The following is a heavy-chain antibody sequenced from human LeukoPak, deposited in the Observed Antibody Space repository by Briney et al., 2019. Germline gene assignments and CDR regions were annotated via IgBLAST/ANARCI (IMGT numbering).Heavy chain of an antibody. CDR2: ISSSSSYI. D-gene: IGHD3-22*01. J-gene: IGHJ4*02. Sequence: GGSLRLSCAASGFTFSSCSMNWVRQAPGKGLEWVSSISSSSSYIYYADSVKGRFTISRDNAKNSLYLQMNSLRAEDTAVYYCARSPITMIVVVPYYFDYWGQGTLVTVSS. V-gene: IGHV3-21*01. CDR3: ARSPITMIVVVPYYFDY. CDR1: GFTFSSCS.